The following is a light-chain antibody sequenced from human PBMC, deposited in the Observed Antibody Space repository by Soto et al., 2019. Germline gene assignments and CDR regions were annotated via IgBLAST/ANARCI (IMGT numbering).Light chain of an antibody. V-gene: IGKV1-39*01. CDR1: QSISSY. CDR3: QQSSSTVLT. Sequence: DIQMTQSPSSLSASVGYRVTITCRSSQSISSYLNWYQQKPGKAPKLLIYAASSLQGGVPSSFSGSGSGTDFTLTISSLQREDCAIYYCQQSSSTVLTFGGGTKVEIK. J-gene: IGKJ4*01. CDR2: AAS.